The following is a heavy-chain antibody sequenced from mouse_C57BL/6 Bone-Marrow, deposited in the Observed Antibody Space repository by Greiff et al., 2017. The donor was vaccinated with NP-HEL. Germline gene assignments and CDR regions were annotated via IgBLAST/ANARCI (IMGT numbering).Heavy chain of an antibody. CDR2: ISYDGSN. CDR3: ARVAAQATDAMDY. CDR1: GYSITSGYY. D-gene: IGHD3-2*02. J-gene: IGHJ4*01. Sequence: EVQLQESGPGLVKPSQSLSLSCSVTGYSITSGYYWNWIRQFPGNKLEWLGYISYDGSNNYNPTLKNRITITRDTSKNQFFLKLNSVTTDDTATYYCARVAAQATDAMDYWGQGTSVTVSS. V-gene: IGHV3-6*01.